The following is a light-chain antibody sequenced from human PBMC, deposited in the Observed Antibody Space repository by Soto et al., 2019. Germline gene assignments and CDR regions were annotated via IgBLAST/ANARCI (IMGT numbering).Light chain of an antibody. CDR3: QSYDSNNWV. Sequence: NFMLTQPHSVSESPGKTVTISCTGSSGSIASNYVQWYQQRPGSAPTTVIYEDNRRPSGVPDRFSGSIDNSSNSASLTISGLKTEDETDYYCQSYDSNNWVFGGGTKVTVL. V-gene: IGLV6-57*02. J-gene: IGLJ3*02. CDR1: SGSIASNY. CDR2: EDN.